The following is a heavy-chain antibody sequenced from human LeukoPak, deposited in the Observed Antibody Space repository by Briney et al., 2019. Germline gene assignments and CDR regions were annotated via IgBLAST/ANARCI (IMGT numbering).Heavy chain of an antibody. J-gene: IGHJ4*02. Sequence: GGSLRLSCAASGFTVSSNYMSWVRQAPGKGLEWVSVIYSGGSTYYADSVKGRFTISRDNSKNTLYLQMNSLRAEDTAVYYCARTTVTTLFDYWGQGTLVTVSS. CDR3: ARTTVTTLFDY. D-gene: IGHD4-17*01. CDR1: GFTVSSNY. CDR2: IYSGGST. V-gene: IGHV3-53*01.